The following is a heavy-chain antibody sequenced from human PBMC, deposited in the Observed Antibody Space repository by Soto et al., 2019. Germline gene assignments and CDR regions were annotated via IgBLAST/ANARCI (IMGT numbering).Heavy chain of an antibody. CDR2: TNSDGITT. J-gene: IGHJ4*02. CDR3: ASHPGYSSGWYNY. Sequence: GGSLSLSCAASGFTFSSYWMHWVRQAPGKGLVWVSRTNSDGITTNYADSVKGRFTISRDNAKNTLYLQMNSLSAEDTAVYYCASHPGYSSGWYNYWGQGTLVTVSS. V-gene: IGHV3-74*01. CDR1: GFTFSSYW. D-gene: IGHD6-19*01.